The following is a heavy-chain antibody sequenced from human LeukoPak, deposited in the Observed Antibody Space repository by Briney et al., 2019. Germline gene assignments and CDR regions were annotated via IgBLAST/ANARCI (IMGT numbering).Heavy chain of an antibody. V-gene: IGHV3-23*01. Sequence: GGSLRLSCAVSGFPFSDFAMSWVRQAPGKGLEWVSTISGGGDNTYFADSVKGRFTISRDNSENTLFLQMVSLRAEDTAVYYCAKFEGALLGNYYMDVWGKGTTVTVSS. CDR1: GFPFSDFA. CDR3: AKFEGALLGNYYMDV. CDR2: ISGGGDNT. J-gene: IGHJ6*03.